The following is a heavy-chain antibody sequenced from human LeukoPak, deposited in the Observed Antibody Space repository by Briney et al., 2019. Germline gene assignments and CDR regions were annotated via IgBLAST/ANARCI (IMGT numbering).Heavy chain of an antibody. CDR1: GGSVSSGSYY. CDR2: IYYSGST. CDR3: ARGLLEWLRGAPWFDP. V-gene: IGHV4-61*01. Sequence: NPSETLSLTCTVSGGSVSSGSYYWSWIRQPPGKGLEWIGYIYYSGSTNYNPSLKSRVTISVDTSKNQFSLKLSSVTAADTAVYYCARGLLEWLRGAPWFDPWGQGTLVTVSS. J-gene: IGHJ5*02. D-gene: IGHD3-3*01.